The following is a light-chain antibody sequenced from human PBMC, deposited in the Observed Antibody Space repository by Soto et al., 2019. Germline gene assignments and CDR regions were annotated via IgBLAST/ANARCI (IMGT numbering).Light chain of an antibody. CDR3: QQRSDPIT. CDR2: AAS. V-gene: IGKV3D-20*02. Sequence: EIVLTQSPGTLSLSPGERSTLPCRASQSISSSDLAWSKHRPGQAPRRLIYAASSRATGIPVRSSGSGSGTEFTHSISRQAPEDFAVYYCQQRSDPITFGQGTRLEIK. CDR1: QSISSSD. J-gene: IGKJ5*01.